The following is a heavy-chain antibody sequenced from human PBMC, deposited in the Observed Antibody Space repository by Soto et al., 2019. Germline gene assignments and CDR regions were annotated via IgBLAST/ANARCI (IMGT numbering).Heavy chain of an antibody. CDR1: GYTFTRYG. J-gene: IGHJ6*02. D-gene: IGHD6-13*01. CDR3: AWGYIHYYYGMDV. Sequence: ASVRVSCKASGYTFTRYGISWVRQAPGQGLEGVGWISAYDGKTNYAQELQDRVTMTTDTSTSTAYMELRSLRSDDTAVYYWAWGYIHYYYGMDVWGQGTTVTVSS. V-gene: IGHV1-18*01. CDR2: ISAYDGKT.